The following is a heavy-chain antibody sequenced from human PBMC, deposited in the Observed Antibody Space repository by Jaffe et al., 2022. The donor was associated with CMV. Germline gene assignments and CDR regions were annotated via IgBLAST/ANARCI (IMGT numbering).Heavy chain of an antibody. Sequence: EVQLVESGGGLVKPGGSLRLSCAASGFTFSSYSMNWVRQAPGKGLEWVSSISSSSSYIYYADSVKGRFTISRDNAKNSLYLQMNSLRAEDTAVYYCARVLGWELLDGGDVDYWGQGTLVTVSS. CDR2: ISSSSSYI. CDR1: GFTFSSYS. D-gene: IGHD1-26*01. J-gene: IGHJ4*02. V-gene: IGHV3-21*01. CDR3: ARVLGWELLDGGDVDY.